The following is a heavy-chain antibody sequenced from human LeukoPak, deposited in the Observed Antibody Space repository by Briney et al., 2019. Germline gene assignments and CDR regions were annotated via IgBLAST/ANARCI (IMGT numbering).Heavy chain of an antibody. Sequence: SGPTLVKPTETLTLTCTFPGFSLRTSEVGVGWIRQPPGKALEWLALIYWDDDKHYSPSLKSRLTITKDTSKNQVVLTMTNMDPVDTATYYCARRPWGYTDSGTPVQWFDPWGEGTLVTVSS. V-gene: IGHV2-5*02. CDR3: ARRPWGYTDSGTPVQWFDP. D-gene: IGHD3-10*01. J-gene: IGHJ5*02. CDR2: IYWDDDK. CDR1: GFSLRTSEVG.